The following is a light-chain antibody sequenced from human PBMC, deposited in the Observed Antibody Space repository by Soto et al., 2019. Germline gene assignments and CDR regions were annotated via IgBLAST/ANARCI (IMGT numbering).Light chain of an antibody. J-gene: IGKJ1*01. CDR3: QQYNNWWT. CDR2: GAS. Sequence: EIVLTQSPATLSVSPGEGATLSCRATQSISTKLAWYQQHPGQAPRLLIYGASTRATGISARFSGSGSGTEFTLTISSLQSEDFGVYYCQQYNNWWTFGQGTKVDI. CDR1: QSISTK. V-gene: IGKV3-15*01.